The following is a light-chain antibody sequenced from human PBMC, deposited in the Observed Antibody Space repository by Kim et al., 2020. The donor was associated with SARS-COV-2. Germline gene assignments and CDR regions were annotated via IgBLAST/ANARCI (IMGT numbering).Light chain of an antibody. J-gene: IGLJ2*01. CDR2: GKN. CDR3: NSRDSSGNHLV. CDR1: SLRSYY. V-gene: IGLV3-19*01. Sequence: SSELPQDPAVSVALGQTVRITCQGDSLRSYYASWYQQKTGQAPVLVIYGKNNRPSGIPDRFSGSSSGNTASLTITGAQAEHEADYYCNSRDSSGNHLVFGGGTKLTVL.